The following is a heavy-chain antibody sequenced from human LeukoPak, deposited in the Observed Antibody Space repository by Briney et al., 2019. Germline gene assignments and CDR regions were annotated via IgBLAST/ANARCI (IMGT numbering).Heavy chain of an antibody. V-gene: IGHV3-7*03. D-gene: IGHD3-10*01. J-gene: IGHJ4*02. CDR2: IKEDGSET. Sequence: PGGSLRLSCAASGFTFNSYAMTWVRQAPGKGLEWVANIKEDGSETYYVDSVKGRFTISRDNDKNTLYLQMNSLRAEDTAVYYCEAYGSVWGQGTLVIVSS. CDR3: EAYGSV. CDR1: GFTFNSYA.